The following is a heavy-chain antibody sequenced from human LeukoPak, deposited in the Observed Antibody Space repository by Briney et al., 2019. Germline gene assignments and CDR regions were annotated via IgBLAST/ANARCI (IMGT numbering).Heavy chain of an antibody. CDR2: IIPIFGTA. D-gene: IGHD6-6*01. Sequence: SVKVSRKASGGTFSSYAISWVRQAPGQGLEWMGGIIPIFGTANYAQKFQGRVTITADESTSTAYMELSSLRSEDTAVYYCARGIAARGYGVYNWFDPWGQGTLVTVSS. V-gene: IGHV1-69*13. CDR1: GGTFSSYA. J-gene: IGHJ5*02. CDR3: ARGIAARGYGVYNWFDP.